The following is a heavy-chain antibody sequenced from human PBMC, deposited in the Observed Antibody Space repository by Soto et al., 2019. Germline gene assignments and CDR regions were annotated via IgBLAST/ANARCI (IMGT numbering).Heavy chain of an antibody. D-gene: IGHD2-21*02. J-gene: IGHJ6*02. CDR3: ARAHTVVTSRYYYGRDV. CDR2: INPSGGST. CDR1: GDAFTSYY. Sequence: GASVKVSCTASGDAFTSYYMHWVREAPGQGLEWMGIINPSGGSTSYAQKFQGRVTMTRDTSTSTVFMELSSVRSEDTAVYYCARAHTVVTSRYYYGRDVWGQGTLVTSP. V-gene: IGHV1-46*01.